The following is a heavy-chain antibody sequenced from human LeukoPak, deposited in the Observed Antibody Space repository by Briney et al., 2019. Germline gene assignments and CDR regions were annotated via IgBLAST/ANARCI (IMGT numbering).Heavy chain of an antibody. CDR3: AKEIWPTVTTPGHTHFDY. J-gene: IGHJ4*02. V-gene: IGHV3-21*01. CDR2: ISSSSSYI. Sequence: GGSLILSCSASGFTFISYSMNSVRQAPGKGLEWVSSISSSSSYIYYADSVKGQFTISRDNAKNSLYLQMNSLRAEDTAVYYCAKEIWPTVTTPGHTHFDYWGQGTLVTVSS. CDR1: GFTFISYS. D-gene: IGHD4-17*01.